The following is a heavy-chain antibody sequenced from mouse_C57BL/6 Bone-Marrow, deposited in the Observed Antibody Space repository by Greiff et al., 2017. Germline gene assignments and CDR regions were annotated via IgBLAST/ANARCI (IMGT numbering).Heavy chain of an antibody. J-gene: IGHJ4*01. Sequence: QVQLQQPGAELVMPGASVKLSCKASGYTFTSYWMHWVKQRPGQGLEWMGEIDPSDSYTNYNQKFKGKSPLTVDKSSSTAYPQLSSLTSEDSAVYYCASPNWDGAMDYWGQGTSVTVSS. CDR2: IDPSDSYT. V-gene: IGHV1-69*01. CDR3: ASPNWDGAMDY. CDR1: GYTFTSYW. D-gene: IGHD4-1*02.